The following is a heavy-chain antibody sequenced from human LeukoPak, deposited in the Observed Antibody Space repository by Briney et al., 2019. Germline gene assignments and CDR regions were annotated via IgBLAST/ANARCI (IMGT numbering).Heavy chain of an antibody. CDR3: ARHGRYYCSGGSCRRWDAFDI. CDR1: GYSFTSYW. V-gene: IGHV5-51*01. J-gene: IGHJ3*02. Sequence: GESLKISCKGSGYSFTSYWIGWVRQMPGKGLEWMGIIYPGDSDTRYSPSFQGQVTISADKSISTAYLQWSSLKASDTAMYYCARHGRYYCSGGSCRRWDAFDIWGQGAMVTVSS. CDR2: IYPGDSDT. D-gene: IGHD2-15*01.